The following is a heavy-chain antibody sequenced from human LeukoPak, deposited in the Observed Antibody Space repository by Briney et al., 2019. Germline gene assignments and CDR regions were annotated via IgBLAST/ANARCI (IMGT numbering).Heavy chain of an antibody. Sequence: SETLSLTCTVSGYSISSGYYWGWIRQPPGKGLEWIGSIYHSGSTNYNPSLKSRVTISVDTSKNQFSLKLSSVTAADTAVYYCARDSYKAIDYWGQGTLVTVSS. CDR1: GYSISSGYY. CDR3: ARDSYKAIDY. D-gene: IGHD1-14*01. J-gene: IGHJ4*02. V-gene: IGHV4-38-2*02. CDR2: IYHSGST.